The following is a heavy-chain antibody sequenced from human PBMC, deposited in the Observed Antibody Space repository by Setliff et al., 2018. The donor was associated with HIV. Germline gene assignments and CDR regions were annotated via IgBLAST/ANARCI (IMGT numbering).Heavy chain of an antibody. CDR1: GGSISTYY. D-gene: IGHD6-19*01. J-gene: IGHJ6*03. V-gene: IGHV4-4*07. Sequence: SETLSLTCTVSGGSISTYYWTWIRQPAGKGREWIGRIYTSGSTNYNPSLKSRVTMSVDTSKNQFSLKLSSVTAADTAMYYCARGSDTTGWSRYYYYMDVWGKGTTVTVSS. CDR2: IYTSGST. CDR3: ARGSDTTGWSRYYYYMDV.